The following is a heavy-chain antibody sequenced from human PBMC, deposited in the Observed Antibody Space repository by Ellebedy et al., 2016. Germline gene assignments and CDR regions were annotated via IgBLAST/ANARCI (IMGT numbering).Heavy chain of an antibody. CDR1: GFRFSSYT. Sequence: GESLKISCAASGFRFSSYTMNWVRQAPGKGLEWLSNISGNRRNIYYTDSVKGRFTISRDNAKNSLFLEMNSLRDDDTAVYYCARATTIHLWFDALDIWGQGTKVTVSS. V-gene: IGHV3-48*02. CDR2: ISGNRRNI. CDR3: ARATTIHLWFDALDI. J-gene: IGHJ3*02. D-gene: IGHD5-18*01.